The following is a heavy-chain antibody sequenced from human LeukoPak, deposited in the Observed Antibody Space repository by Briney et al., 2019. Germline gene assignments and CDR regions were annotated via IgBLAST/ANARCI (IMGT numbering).Heavy chain of an antibody. CDR2: FSGSGGTT. J-gene: IGHJ6*03. D-gene: IGHD2-8*01. V-gene: IGHV3-23*01. CDR3: ANGNRCTSPNCLGYYYFYMDV. CDR1: GFTFSSYA. Sequence: GGSLRLACAASGFTFSSYAMNWVRQAPGRGLEWVSGFSGSGGTTYYADSVKGRFTISRDNSKNTLYLQMNSLRAEDTAVYYCANGNRCTSPNCLGYYYFYMDVWGKGTTVTVSS.